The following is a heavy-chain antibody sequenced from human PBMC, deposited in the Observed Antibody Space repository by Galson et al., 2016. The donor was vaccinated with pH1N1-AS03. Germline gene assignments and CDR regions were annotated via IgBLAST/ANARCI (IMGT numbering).Heavy chain of an antibody. CDR3: TTRDHCDDLVDS. V-gene: IGHV1-69-2*01. Sequence: VKVSCKVSGYTFTDYYIHWVRQAPGQGLEWVALVDPENGETIYAEKFQGKVTVTADTSADTAYMDLNSLRSEDTAVYSCTTRDHCDDLVDSWGQGTLVTVSS. J-gene: IGHJ4*02. CDR2: VDPENGET. D-gene: IGHD2-21*01. CDR1: GYTFTDYY.